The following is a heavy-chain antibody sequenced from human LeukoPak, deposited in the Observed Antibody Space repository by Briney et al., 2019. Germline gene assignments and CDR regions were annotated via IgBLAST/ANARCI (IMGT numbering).Heavy chain of an antibody. J-gene: IGHJ6*03. CDR3: AREGLRSIAARRGTRDYMDV. CDR2: IIPSFGSA. Sequence: ASVKVSCKASGYTFTSYAMHWVRQAPGQRLEWMGGIIPSFGSANYAQKFRGRVTMTTDTSTSTVYMEVRSLRSDDTAVYYCAREGLRSIAARRGTRDYMDVWGKGTTVIVSS. V-gene: IGHV1-3*01. CDR1: GYTFTSYA. D-gene: IGHD6-6*01.